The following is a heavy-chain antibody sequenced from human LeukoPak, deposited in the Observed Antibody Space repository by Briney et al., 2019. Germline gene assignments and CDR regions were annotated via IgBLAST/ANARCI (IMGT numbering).Heavy chain of an antibody. J-gene: IGHJ4*02. CDR3: TTGNWGPY. CDR1: GFIFNKYA. V-gene: IGHV3-15*01. D-gene: IGHD7-27*01. Sequence: GGSLRLSCVGSGFIFNKYAASWVRQAPGKGLEWVGRIKRKTDGGTTDYAAPVKGRFTISRDDSKNTLYLQMNSLKTEDTAVYYCTTGNWGPYWGQGTLVTVSS. CDR2: IKRKTDGGTT.